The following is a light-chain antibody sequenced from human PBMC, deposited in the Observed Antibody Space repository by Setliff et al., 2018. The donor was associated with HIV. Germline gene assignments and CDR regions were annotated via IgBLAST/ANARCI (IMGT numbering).Light chain of an antibody. Sequence: SVLTQPASVSGSPGQSITISCTGTSSDIGSWNFVSWYQQYPDKAPKLIIYAVSNRPSGVSNRFSGSKSGNTASLTISGPQAEDEADYYCSSFTSSNTLVFGGGTKVTVL. CDR3: SSFTSSNTLV. V-gene: IGLV2-14*01. CDR2: AVS. CDR1: SSDIGSWNF. J-gene: IGLJ3*02.